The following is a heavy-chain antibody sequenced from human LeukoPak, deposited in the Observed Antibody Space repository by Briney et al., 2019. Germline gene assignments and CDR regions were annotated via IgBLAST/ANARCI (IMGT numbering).Heavy chain of an antibody. CDR3: VKKPATNKFPFDI. V-gene: IGHV3-23*01. J-gene: IGHJ4*02. Sequence: GGSLRLSCVGSGFSFSTYDMGWVRQTPGKGLEWVSAISTTGGYTEDADSVKGRFTISRDNSQNTLFLQMHSLRAEDTAVYYCVKKPATNKFPFDIWGQGTLVTVSP. CDR1: GFSFSTYD. CDR2: ISTTGGYT. D-gene: IGHD2-2*01.